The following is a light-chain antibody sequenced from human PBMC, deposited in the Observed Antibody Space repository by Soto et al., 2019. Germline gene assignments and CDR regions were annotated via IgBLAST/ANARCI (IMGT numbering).Light chain of an antibody. CDR1: QSVSSN. V-gene: IGKV3-15*01. CDR3: QQYNNWPWT. Sequence: EIVMTQSPATLSMSPGERATLSCRASQSVSSNLAWYQQKPGQAPRLLIYGASTRATGIPARFSGSGSGTEFTLTISSLQSEDFALYYCQQYNNWPWTFGQGTEVEIK. CDR2: GAS. J-gene: IGKJ1*01.